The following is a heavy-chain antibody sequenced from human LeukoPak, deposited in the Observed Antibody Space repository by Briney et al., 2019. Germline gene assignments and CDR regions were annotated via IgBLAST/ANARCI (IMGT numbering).Heavy chain of an antibody. CDR2: IYADGGT. J-gene: IGHJ1*01. Sequence: SETLSLTCTVSGGSISGYYWNWIRQSAGKGLEWIGRIYADGGTNYNPSLRSRVSMSVDTSKNQFSLKLTSVTAADTAIYYCARDFTRNSYAVAEFFHPWGQGTLVSVSS. V-gene: IGHV4-4*07. CDR3: ARDFTRNSYAVAEFFHP. D-gene: IGHD5-18*01. CDR1: GGSISGYY.